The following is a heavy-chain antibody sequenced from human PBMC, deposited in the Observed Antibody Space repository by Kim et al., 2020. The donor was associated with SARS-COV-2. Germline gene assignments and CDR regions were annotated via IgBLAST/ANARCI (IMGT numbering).Heavy chain of an antibody. Sequence: SQTLSLTCAISGDSVSSNSAAWNWIRQSPSRGLEWLGRTYYRSKWYNDYAVSVKSRITINPDTSKNQFSLQLNSVTPEDTAVYYCARDVDTAMVTPGSFDYWGQGTLVTVSS. CDR1: GDSVSSNSAA. CDR2: TYYRSKWYN. D-gene: IGHD5-18*01. CDR3: ARDVDTAMVTPGSFDY. J-gene: IGHJ4*02. V-gene: IGHV6-1*01.